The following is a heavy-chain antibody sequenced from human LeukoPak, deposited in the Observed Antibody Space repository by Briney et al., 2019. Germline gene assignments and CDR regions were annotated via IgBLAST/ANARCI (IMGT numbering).Heavy chain of an antibody. CDR1: GFTFSSYG. Sequence: PGGSLRLSCAASGFTFSSYGMHWVRQAPSKGLEWVAVISYDGSNKYYADSVKGRFTISRDNSKNTLYLQMNSLRAEDTAVYYCAKEYSGYDYYYYYYMDVWGKGTTVTVSS. CDR3: AKEYSGYDYYYYYYMDV. CDR2: ISYDGSNK. V-gene: IGHV3-30*18. D-gene: IGHD5-12*01. J-gene: IGHJ6*03.